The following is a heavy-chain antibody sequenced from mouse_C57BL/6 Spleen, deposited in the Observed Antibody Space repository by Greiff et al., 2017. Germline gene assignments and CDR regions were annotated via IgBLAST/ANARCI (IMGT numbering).Heavy chain of an antibody. J-gene: IGHJ4*01. CDR2: IWSGGST. Sequence: QVQLKESGPGLVQPSQSLSLTCTVSGFSLTSYGVHWVRQSPGKGLEWLGVIWSGGSTDYNAAFISRLSNSKDNSKSQVFFKMNSLQAEDTAIYYCARRGDGYYPYYYAMDYWGQGTSVTVSS. CDR1: GFSLTSYG. D-gene: IGHD2-3*01. V-gene: IGHV2-2*01. CDR3: ARRGDGYYPYYYAMDY.